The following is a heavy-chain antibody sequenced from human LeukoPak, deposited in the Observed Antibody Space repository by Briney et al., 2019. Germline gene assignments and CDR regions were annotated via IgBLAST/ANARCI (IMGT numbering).Heavy chain of an antibody. Sequence: SETLSLTCAASGGSISSYYWSWVRQPAGKGLEWIARIYTSGSTNYNPSLKSRVTMSVDTSKNQFSLKLSSVTAADTAVYYCARGGSSSAYYYYYMDVWGKGTTVTVSS. CDR2: IYTSGST. CDR1: GGSISSYY. D-gene: IGHD6-6*01. J-gene: IGHJ6*03. V-gene: IGHV4-4*07. CDR3: ARGGSSSAYYYYYMDV.